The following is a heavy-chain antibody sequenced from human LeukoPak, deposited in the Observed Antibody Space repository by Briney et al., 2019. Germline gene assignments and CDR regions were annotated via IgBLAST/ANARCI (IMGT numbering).Heavy chain of an antibody. CDR3: AREYGYGYNY. CDR2: IYYSGST. CDR1: GGSISSYY. V-gene: IGHV4-59*12. Sequence: SETLSLTCTVSGGSISSYYWSWIRQPPGKGLEWIGYIYYSGSTNYNPSLKSRVTISVDTSKNQFSLKLSSVTAADTAVYYCAREYGYGYNYWGQGTLVTVSS. D-gene: IGHD5-18*01. J-gene: IGHJ4*02.